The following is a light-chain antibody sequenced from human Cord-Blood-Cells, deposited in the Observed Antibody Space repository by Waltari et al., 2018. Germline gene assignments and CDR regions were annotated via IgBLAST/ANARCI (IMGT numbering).Light chain of an antibody. CDR1: QSVSSSY. CDR2: GAS. V-gene: IGKV3-20*01. Sequence: IVLTQPPGTLSLSPGERATLSCRASQSVSSSYLAWYQQKPGQAPRLLIYGASSRATGIPDRFSGSGSVTHFTITINRVEPEDLGVYYCQQYGSSPRTFGQGTKVEI. J-gene: IGKJ1*01. CDR3: QQYGSSPRT.